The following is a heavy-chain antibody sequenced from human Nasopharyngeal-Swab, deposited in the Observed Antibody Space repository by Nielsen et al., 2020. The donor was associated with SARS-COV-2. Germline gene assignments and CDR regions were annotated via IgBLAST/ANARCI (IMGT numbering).Heavy chain of an antibody. Sequence: SVKVSCKASGGTFSSYAISWVRQAPAQGLEWMGGIIPIFGTANYAQKFQGRVTITADESTSTAYMELSSLRSEDTAVYYCARGYYDFWSGYYVANYFDYWGQGTLVTVSS. CDR3: ARGYYDFWSGYYVANYFDY. CDR2: IIPIFGTA. D-gene: IGHD3-3*01. V-gene: IGHV1-69*13. CDR1: GGTFSSYA. J-gene: IGHJ4*02.